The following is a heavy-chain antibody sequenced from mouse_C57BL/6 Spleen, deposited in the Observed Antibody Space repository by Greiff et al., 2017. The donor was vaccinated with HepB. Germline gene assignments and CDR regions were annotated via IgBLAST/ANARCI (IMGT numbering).Heavy chain of an antibody. CDR2: IHPNSGST. CDR3: ARMRGKTGIDYFDH. V-gene: IGHV1-64*01. D-gene: IGHD4-1*01. J-gene: IGHJ2*01. CDR1: GYTFTSYW. Sequence: QVQLQQPGAELVKPGASVKLSCKASGYTFTSYWMHWVKQRPGQGLEWIGMIHPNSGSTNYNEKFKSKATLTVDKSSSTAYMQLSSLTSEDSAVYYCARMRGKTGIDYFDHWGQGTTLTVSS.